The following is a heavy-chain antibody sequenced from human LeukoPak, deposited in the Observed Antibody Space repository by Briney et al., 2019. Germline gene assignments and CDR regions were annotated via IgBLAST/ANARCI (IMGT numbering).Heavy chain of an antibody. Sequence: SETLSLTCTVSGGSISSYYWSWNRQPPGEGLDWIGYIYYSGSTNYNPSLKSRVTISVDTPKNQSSLKLRSVTAAETAVYYCARDRRCLDYCSGGSCYYDAFDIWGQGTMVSVSS. CDR3: ARDRRCLDYCSGGSCYYDAFDI. J-gene: IGHJ3*02. CDR2: IYYSGST. V-gene: IGHV4-59*01. D-gene: IGHD2-15*01. CDR1: GGSISSYY.